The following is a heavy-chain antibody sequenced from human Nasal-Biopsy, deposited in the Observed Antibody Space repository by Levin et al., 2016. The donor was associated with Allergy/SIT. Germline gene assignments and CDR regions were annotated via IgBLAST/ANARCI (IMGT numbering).Heavy chain of an antibody. J-gene: IGHJ6*02. Sequence: GGSLRLSCAASGFSYRPYGMHWVRQAPGKGLEWVAGISSDGRDKDYGDSAKGRFTISRDFSKSTLYLQMNTLRPEDTGVYYCVKDFETRRGQNEPFRLGVWGQGTTVTVS. CDR2: ISSDGRDK. CDR3: VKDFETRRGQNEPFRLGV. D-gene: IGHD6-6*01. CDR1: GFSYRPYG. V-gene: IGHV3-30*18.